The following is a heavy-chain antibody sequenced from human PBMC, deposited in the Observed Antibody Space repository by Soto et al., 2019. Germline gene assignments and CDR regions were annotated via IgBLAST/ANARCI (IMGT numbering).Heavy chain of an antibody. V-gene: IGHV1-2*02. CDR3: ARESGGATATLDYYYFYMDV. D-gene: IGHD5-12*01. Sequence: VQLVQSGAEVKKPGASVKVSCKTSGDSFNDYYMHWVRQAPGQGLEWMGWINPNGGVTKYAQKFRGRVTVTRDTSIRTVYMELSSLRSDDTAVYYCARESGGATATLDYYYFYMDVWGKGTTVTVSS. CDR1: GDSFNDYY. J-gene: IGHJ6*03. CDR2: INPNGGVT.